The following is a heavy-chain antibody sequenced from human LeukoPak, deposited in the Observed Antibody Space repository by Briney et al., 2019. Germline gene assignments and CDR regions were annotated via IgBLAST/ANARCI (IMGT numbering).Heavy chain of an antibody. CDR2: TYSGDNT. D-gene: IGHD3-22*01. J-gene: IGHJ6*02. CDR3: ARSLYYYDSSGYYRIWGDYYYGMDV. CDR1: GFTVSSDY. Sequence: PGGSLRLSCAASGFTVSSDYVSWVRQAPGKGLEWVSVTYSGDNTYYADSVKGRFTLSRDNSKNTLYLQMNSLRAEDTAVYYCARSLYYYDSSGYYRIWGDYYYGMDVWGQGTTVTVSS. V-gene: IGHV3-66*01.